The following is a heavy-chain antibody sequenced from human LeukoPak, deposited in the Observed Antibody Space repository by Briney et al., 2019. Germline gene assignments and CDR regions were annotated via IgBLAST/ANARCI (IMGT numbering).Heavy chain of an antibody. CDR3: AKMYSSGWYHGDY. Sequence: GGSLRLSCAASGFTVSSNYMSWVRQAPGKGLEWVSVIYSGGSTYYADSVKGRFTISRDNSKNTLYLQMNSLRAEDTAVYYCAKMYSSGWYHGDYWGQGTLVTVSS. V-gene: IGHV3-53*01. J-gene: IGHJ4*02. CDR2: IYSGGST. CDR1: GFTVSSNY. D-gene: IGHD6-13*01.